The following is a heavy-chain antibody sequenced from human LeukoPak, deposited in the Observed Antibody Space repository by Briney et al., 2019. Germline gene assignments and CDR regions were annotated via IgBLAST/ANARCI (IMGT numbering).Heavy chain of an antibody. Sequence: PSVNVSCKASGGTFSSYTISWVRPAPGQGLEWMGRIIPILGIANYAQKFQGRVTITADKSTSTAYMELSSLRSEDTAVYYCAVGGSSWYYFDYGGQGTLVTVS. V-gene: IGHV1-69*02. J-gene: IGHJ4*02. CDR1: GGTFSSYT. CDR3: AVGGSSWYYFDY. D-gene: IGHD6-13*01. CDR2: IIPILGIA.